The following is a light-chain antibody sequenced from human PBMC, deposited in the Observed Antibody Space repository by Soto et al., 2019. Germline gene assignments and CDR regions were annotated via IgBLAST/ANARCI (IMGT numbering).Light chain of an antibody. J-gene: IGLJ7*01. CDR2: DVS. CDR3: CSYAGRYTYV. V-gene: IGLV2-11*01. CDR1: SSDVGGYNY. Sequence: QSVLTQPRSVSGSPGQSVTISCTGTSSDVGGYNYVSWYQQHPGKAPKLMLYDVSKRPAGVPDRFSGSKSGNTASLTISGLQTEDEADYYCCSYAGRYTYVFGSGTQLTVL.